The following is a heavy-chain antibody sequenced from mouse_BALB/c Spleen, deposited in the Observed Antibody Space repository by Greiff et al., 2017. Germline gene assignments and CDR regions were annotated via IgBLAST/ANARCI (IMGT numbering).Heavy chain of an antibody. CDR1: GFNIKDTY. Sequence: EVKLVESGAELVKPGASVKLSCTASGFNIKDTYMHWVKQRPEQGLEWIGRIDPANGNTKYDPKFQGKATITADTSSNTAYLQLSSLTSEDTAVYYCARSTYGKNWYFDVWGAGTTVTVSS. V-gene: IGHV14-3*02. D-gene: IGHD2-1*01. CDR3: ARSTYGKNWYFDV. J-gene: IGHJ1*01. CDR2: IDPANGNT.